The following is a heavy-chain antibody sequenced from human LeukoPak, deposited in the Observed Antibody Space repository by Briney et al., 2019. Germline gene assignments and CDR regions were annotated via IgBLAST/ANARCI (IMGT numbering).Heavy chain of an antibody. V-gene: IGHV1-46*01. CDR3: AKDNSVGDIAWWFDP. CDR1: GHTYSRSY. D-gene: IGHD1-26*01. J-gene: IGHJ5*02. Sequence: RGASVKVSCKASGHTYSRSYMHWVRQAPGQGLEWMGVINPSGTWTSYAQKFRGRITMTRDMSTSTDYMELRSLGFEDTAVYYCAKDNSVGDIAWWFDPWGQGTLVTVSS. CDR2: INPSGTWT.